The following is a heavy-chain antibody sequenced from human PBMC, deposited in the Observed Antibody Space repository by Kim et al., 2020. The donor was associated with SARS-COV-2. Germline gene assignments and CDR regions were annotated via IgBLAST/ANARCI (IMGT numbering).Heavy chain of an antibody. Sequence: SETLSLTCTVSGYSISSGYYWGWIRQPPGKGLEWIGSIYHSGSTYYNPSLKSRVTISVDTSKNQFSLKLSSVTAADTAVYYCARVGGGYYGSGSYYNVGLLYVYWGQGTLVTVSS. V-gene: IGHV4-38-2*02. J-gene: IGHJ4*02. CDR2: IYHSGST. CDR3: ARVGGGYYGSGSYYNVGLLYVY. CDR1: GYSISSGYY. D-gene: IGHD3-10*01.